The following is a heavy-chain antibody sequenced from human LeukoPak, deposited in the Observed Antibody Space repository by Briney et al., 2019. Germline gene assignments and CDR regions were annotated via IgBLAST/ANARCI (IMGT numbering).Heavy chain of an antibody. V-gene: IGHV3-30-3*01. D-gene: IGHD1-7*01. CDR1: GFTFSSYA. CDR3: ARDTPENWNYPVY. J-gene: IGHJ4*02. Sequence: QPGGSLRLSCAASGFTFSSYAMHWVRQAPGKGLEWVAVISYDGSNKYYADSVKGRFTISRDNSKNTLYLQMNSLRAEDTAVYYCARDTPENWNYPVYWGQGTLVTVSS. CDR2: ISYDGSNK.